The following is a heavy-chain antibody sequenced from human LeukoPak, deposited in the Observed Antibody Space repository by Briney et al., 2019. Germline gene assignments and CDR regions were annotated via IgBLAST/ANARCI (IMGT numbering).Heavy chain of an antibody. CDR3: ARLRPRYCSSTSCYGANFDC. CDR2: INHSGST. J-gene: IGHJ4*02. D-gene: IGHD2-2*01. V-gene: IGHV4-34*01. CDR1: GGSFSGYY. Sequence: PSETLSLTCAVYGGSFSGYYWSWIRQPPGKGLEWIGEINHSGSTNYNPSLKSRVTISVDTSKNQFSLKLSSVTAADTAVYYCARLRPRYCSSTSCYGANFDCWGQGTLVTVSS.